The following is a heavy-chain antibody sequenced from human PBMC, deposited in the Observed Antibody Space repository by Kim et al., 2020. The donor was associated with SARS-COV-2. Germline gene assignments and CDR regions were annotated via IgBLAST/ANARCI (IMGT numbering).Heavy chain of an antibody. D-gene: IGHD3-10*01. CDR1: GFSLSTSGVG. J-gene: IGHJ5*02. CDR3: VRQGQRIMVRGVIGWFDP. Sequence: SGPTLVNPTQTLTLTCTFSGFSLSTSGVGVGWIRQPPGKALEWLALIYWDDDKRYSPSLKSRLTITKDTSKNQVVLTMTNMDPVDTATYYCVRQGQRIMVRGVIGWFDPWGQGTLVTVSS. V-gene: IGHV2-5*02. CDR2: IYWDDDK.